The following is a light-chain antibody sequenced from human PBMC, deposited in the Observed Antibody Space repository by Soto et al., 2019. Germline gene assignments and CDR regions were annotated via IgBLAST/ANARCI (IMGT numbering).Light chain of an antibody. CDR1: QSVSSSY. J-gene: IGKJ1*01. CDR3: QQYGSSTAWT. V-gene: IGKV3-20*01. CDR2: GAS. Sequence: EIVLTQSPGTLSLSPGERATLSCRASQSVSSSYLAWYQQKPGQAPRLLIYGASSRATGIPDRFSGSGSGTDFTLTISSLEPEDLSVYYCQQYGSSTAWTFGQGTKVEIK.